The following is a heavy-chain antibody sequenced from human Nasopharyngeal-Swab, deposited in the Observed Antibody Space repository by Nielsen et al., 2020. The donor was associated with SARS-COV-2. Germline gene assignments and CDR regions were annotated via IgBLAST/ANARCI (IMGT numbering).Heavy chain of an antibody. J-gene: IGHJ5*02. CDR1: GFTFSSYS. CDR3: AREGSYGDYDNWFDP. CDR2: IKQDGSEK. V-gene: IGHV3-7*01. Sequence: GESLKISCAASGFTFSSYSMNWVRQAPGKGLEWVANIKQDGSEKYYVDSVKGRFTISRDNAKNSLYLQMNSLRAEDTAVYYCAREGSYGDYDNWFDPWGQGTLVTVSS. D-gene: IGHD4-17*01.